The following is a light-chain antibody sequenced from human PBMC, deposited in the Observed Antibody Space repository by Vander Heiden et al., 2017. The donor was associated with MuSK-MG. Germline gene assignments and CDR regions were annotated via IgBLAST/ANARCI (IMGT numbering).Light chain of an antibody. CDR2: YNN. CDR1: NIGGRS. Sequence: SYVLTQPPSVAVAPGPTARITWVGNNIGGRSVLWYQQQPGQAPVLVVYYNNDRPSGIPERFSGSNSGNTATLTISRVEARDEADYYCQVWDSTSDHYLFGTGTKVTVL. V-gene: IGLV3-21*02. CDR3: QVWDSTSDHYL. J-gene: IGLJ1*01.